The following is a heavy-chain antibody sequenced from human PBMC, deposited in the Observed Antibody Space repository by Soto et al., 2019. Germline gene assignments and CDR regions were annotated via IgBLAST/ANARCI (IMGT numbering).Heavy chain of an antibody. CDR3: ASEIVAPTTPGRLDP. J-gene: IGHJ5*02. D-gene: IGHD1-26*01. CDR1: GGPFSSYA. Sequence: SVMVSCRASGGPFSSYAISWVRQAPGHGLVWAGALIPLLGTANYAQTFPGRVTITADESTSAAYMELSSLRFADTAVYSCASEIVAPTTPGRLDPWGQGTLVTVSS. V-gene: IGHV1-69*13. CDR2: LIPLLGTA.